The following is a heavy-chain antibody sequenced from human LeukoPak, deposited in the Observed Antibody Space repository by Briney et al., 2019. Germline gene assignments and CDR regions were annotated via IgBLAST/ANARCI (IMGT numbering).Heavy chain of an antibody. D-gene: IGHD6-19*01. CDR2: IYTSGTT. J-gene: IGHJ3*02. CDR3: ARKWGSGWYLDAFDI. V-gene: IGHV4-4*07. CDR1: GGSISSYY. Sequence: ASETLSLTCTVSGGSISSYYWSWIRQPAGKGLEWIGRIYTSGTTHYNPSLKSRVTMSVDTSKNQFSLKLSSVTAADTAVYYCARKWGSGWYLDAFDIWGQGTMVTVSS.